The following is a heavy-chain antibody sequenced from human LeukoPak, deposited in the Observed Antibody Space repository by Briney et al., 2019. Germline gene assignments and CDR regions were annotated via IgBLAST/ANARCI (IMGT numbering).Heavy chain of an antibody. CDR1: GYTFTGYY. J-gene: IGHJ6*02. CDR3: ARGSHCSSTSCYYYYYYGMDV. CDR2: INPNSGGT. V-gene: IGHV1-2*02. D-gene: IGHD2-2*01. Sequence: ASVKVSCKASGYTFTGYYMHWVRQAPGQGLEWMGWINPNSGGTNYAQKFQGRVTMTRDTSISTAYMELSRLRSDDTAVYYCARGSHCSSTSCYYYYYYGMDVWGQGTTVTVSS.